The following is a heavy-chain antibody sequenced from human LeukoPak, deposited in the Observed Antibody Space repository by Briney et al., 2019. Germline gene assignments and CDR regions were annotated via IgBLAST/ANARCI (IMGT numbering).Heavy chain of an antibody. D-gene: IGHD4-17*01. V-gene: IGHV3-21*01. J-gene: IGHJ3*02. Sequence: PGGSLRLSCAASGFTFSDYAMTWVRQAPGKGLEWVSTISFSGGSTFSADSVKGRFTISRDNAKNSLYLQMNSLRAEDTAVYYCAREYDYGDYVNAFDIWGQGTMVTVSS. CDR1: GFTFSDYA. CDR3: AREYDYGDYVNAFDI. CDR2: ISFSGGST.